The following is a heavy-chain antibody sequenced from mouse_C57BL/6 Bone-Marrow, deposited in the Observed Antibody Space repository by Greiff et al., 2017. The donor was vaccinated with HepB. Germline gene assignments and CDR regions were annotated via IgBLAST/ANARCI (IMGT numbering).Heavy chain of an antibody. J-gene: IGHJ1*03. D-gene: IGHD1-1*01. CDR2: IHPNSGST. CDR1: GYTFTSYW. Sequence: QVHVKQPGAELVKPGASVKLSCTASGYTFTSYWMHWVKQRPGQGLEWIGMIHPNSGSTNYNEKFKSKATLTVDKSSSTAYMQLSSLTSEDSAVYYCARSYGSSYGWYFDVGGTGTTVTVSS. CDR3: ARSYGSSYGWYFDV. V-gene: IGHV1-64*01.